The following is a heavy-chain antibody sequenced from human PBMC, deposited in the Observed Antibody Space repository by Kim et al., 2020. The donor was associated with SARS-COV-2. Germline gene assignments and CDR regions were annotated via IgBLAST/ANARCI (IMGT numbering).Heavy chain of an antibody. D-gene: IGHD2-21*01. V-gene: IGHV3-11*01. CDR3: ARDIDDCGEDCYATDL. CDR2: ISRSSSAT. Sequence: GGSLRLSCEASGFAFSQYYMSWVRQVPGKGLEWISYISRSSSATYYADSVMGRFTISRDNSKNFLYLQMNSLRAEDTAVYYCARDIDDCGEDCYATDLWGQGILVTVSS. CDR1: GFAFSQYY. J-gene: IGHJ5*02.